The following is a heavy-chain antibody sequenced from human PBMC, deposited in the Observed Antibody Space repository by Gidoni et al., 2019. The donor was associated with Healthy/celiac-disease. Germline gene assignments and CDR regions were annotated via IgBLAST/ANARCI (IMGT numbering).Heavy chain of an antibody. D-gene: IGHD2-21*02. CDR3: ARDHGGNYAFDI. Sequence: EVQLVETGGGLIQPGVSLRISCAASGFTVSSNYMSWVRQAPGKGLEWVSVIYSGGSTYYADAVKGRFTISRDNSKNTLYLQMNSLRAEDTAVYYCARDHGGNYAFDIWGQGTMVTVSS. CDR2: IYSGGST. J-gene: IGHJ3*02. CDR1: GFTVSSNY. V-gene: IGHV3-53*02.